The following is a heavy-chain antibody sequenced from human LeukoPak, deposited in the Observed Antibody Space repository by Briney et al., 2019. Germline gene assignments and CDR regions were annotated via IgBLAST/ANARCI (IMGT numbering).Heavy chain of an antibody. V-gene: IGHV4-59*08. CDR3: ARLPLRGFGEAREPLGGAFDI. CDR1: GGSISSYY. D-gene: IGHD3-10*01. Sequence: KPSETLSLTCTASGGSISSYYWSWIRQPPGKGLEWIAYIYYSGSTNYNPYLKSRVSIIAKTTNDQFSLKQSYVTTADTAAYYYARLPLRGFGEAREPLGGAFDIWGQGTMVTVSS. CDR2: IYYSGST. J-gene: IGHJ3*02.